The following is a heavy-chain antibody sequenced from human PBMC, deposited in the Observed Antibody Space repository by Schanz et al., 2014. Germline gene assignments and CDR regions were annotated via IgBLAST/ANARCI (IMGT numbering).Heavy chain of an antibody. Sequence: VQLLESGGDLVQPGGSLRLSCAASGFTFSDYYMSWIRQAPGKGLEWVSFIRYDGVNKYYADSVKGRFTISRDNSKNTVYLQMNSLRTEDTAVYYCAKAYSSGWYDLDYWGQGTLVTVSS. J-gene: IGHJ4*02. V-gene: IGHV3-30*02. CDR1: GFTFSDYY. D-gene: IGHD6-19*01. CDR2: IRYDGVNK. CDR3: AKAYSSGWYDLDY.